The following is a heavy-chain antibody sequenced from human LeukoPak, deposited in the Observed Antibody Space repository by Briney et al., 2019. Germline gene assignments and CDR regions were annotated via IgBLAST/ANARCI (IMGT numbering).Heavy chain of an antibody. CDR1: GFTFSSYG. J-gene: IGHJ4*02. CDR2: IWYDGSNK. CDR3: ARDLYSYGPFDY. D-gene: IGHD5-18*01. V-gene: IGHV3-33*01. Sequence: GGSLRLSCAASGFTFSSYGMHWVRQAPGKGLERVAVIWYDGSNKYYADSVKGRFTISRDDSKNTLYLQMNSLRAEDTAVYYCARDLYSYGPFDYWGQGTLVTVSS.